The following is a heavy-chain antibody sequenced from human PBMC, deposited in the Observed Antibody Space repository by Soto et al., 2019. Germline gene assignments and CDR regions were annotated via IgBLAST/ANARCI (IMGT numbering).Heavy chain of an antibody. CDR3: ARDKITGLFDY. D-gene: IGHD2-8*02. J-gene: IGHJ4*02. CDR2: IYYGGST. CDR1: GGSISSGGYS. V-gene: IGHV4-61*08. Sequence: PSETLSLTCAVSGGSISSGGYSWSWIRQSPGKGLEWIGYIYYGGSTNYNPSLKSRVTISVDTSKNQFSLKLTSVTAADTAVYYCARDKITGLFDYWGQGTLVTVSS.